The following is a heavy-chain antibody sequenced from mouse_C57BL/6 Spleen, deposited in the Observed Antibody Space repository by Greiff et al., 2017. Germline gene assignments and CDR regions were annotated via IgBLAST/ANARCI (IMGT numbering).Heavy chain of an antibody. J-gene: IGHJ2*01. CDR2: INPSNGGT. D-gene: IGHD1-1*01. CDR3: ARGGYYYGSSLFDD. Sequence: VQLQQSGTELVKPGASVKLSCKASGYTFTSYWMHWVKQRPGQGLEWIGNINPSNGGTNYNEKFKSKATLTVDKSSSTAYMQLSSLTSEDSAVYYCARGGYYYGSSLFDDWGQGTTLTVSS. V-gene: IGHV1-53*01. CDR1: GYTFTSYW.